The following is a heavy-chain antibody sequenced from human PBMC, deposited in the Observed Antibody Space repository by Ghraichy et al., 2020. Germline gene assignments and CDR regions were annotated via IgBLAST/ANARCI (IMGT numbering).Heavy chain of an antibody. Sequence: SVNVSCKASGGTFSSYAISWVRQAPGQGLEWMGGIIPIFGTANYAQKFQGRVTITADESTSTAYMELSSLRSEDTAVYYCARGHSSGYYPDYWGQGTLVTVSS. V-gene: IGHV1-69*13. CDR3: ARGHSSGYYPDY. D-gene: IGHD3-22*01. J-gene: IGHJ4*02. CDR2: IIPIFGTA. CDR1: GGTFSSYA.